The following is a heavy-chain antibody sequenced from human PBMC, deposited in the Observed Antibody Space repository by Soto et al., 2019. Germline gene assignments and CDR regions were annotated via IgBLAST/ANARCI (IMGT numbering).Heavy chain of an antibody. CDR1: GGSFRGYY. D-gene: IGHD3-9*01. J-gene: IGHJ3*02. CDR3: AKYAVLPGVYDTLDI. V-gene: IGHV4-34*01. Sequence: PSETLSLTCAVYGGSFRGYYWSWIRQPPGKGLEWIGEFNHSGSTNYNPSLKSRVTISVDTSKNQFSLKLSSVTAADTAVYYCAKYAVLPGVYDTLDIWGQGTMVTVS. CDR2: FNHSGST.